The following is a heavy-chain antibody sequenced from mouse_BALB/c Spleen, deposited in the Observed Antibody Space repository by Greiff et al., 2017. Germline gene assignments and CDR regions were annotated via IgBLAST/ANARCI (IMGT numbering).Heavy chain of an antibody. D-gene: IGHD2-3*01. V-gene: IGHV3-6*02. CDR1: GYSITSGYY. CDR2: ISYDGSN. CDR3: ARETGYYEGAMDY. J-gene: IGHJ4*01. Sequence: EVQLQESGPGLVKPSQSLSLTCSVTGYSITSGYYWYWIRQFPGNKLEWMGYISYDGSNNYNPSLKNRISITRDTSKNQFFLKLNSVTTEDTATYYCARETGYYEGAMDYWGQGTSVTVSS.